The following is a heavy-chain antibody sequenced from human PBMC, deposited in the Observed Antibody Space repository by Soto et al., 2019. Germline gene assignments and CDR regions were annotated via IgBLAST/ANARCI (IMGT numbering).Heavy chain of an antibody. J-gene: IGHJ4*02. CDR1: GCSFSPNY. Sequence: PSETLSLTCTVSGCSFSPNYWAWIRQPPGKGLEWVGYIYFGGTTSYNPSLKSRITINPDTSKNQFSLQLNSVTPEDTAVYYCARRSAAGSLIFDSWGQGTLVTVSS. CDR2: IYFGGTT. D-gene: IGHD6-13*01. CDR3: ARRSAAGSLIFDS. V-gene: IGHV4-59*12.